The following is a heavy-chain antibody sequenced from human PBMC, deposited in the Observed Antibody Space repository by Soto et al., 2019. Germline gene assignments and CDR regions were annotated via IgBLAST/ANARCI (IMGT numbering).Heavy chain of an antibody. J-gene: IGHJ4*02. Sequence: QVQLQQWGAGLLKPSETLSLTCAVYGGSFSGYYGSWIRQPPGKGLEWIGEINHSGSTNYNPSLKSRVTISVDTSKNQFSLKLSSVTAADTAVYYCARLKGYYDFWSGYFYFDYWGQGTLVTVSS. V-gene: IGHV4-34*01. CDR1: GGSFSGYY. CDR2: INHSGST. D-gene: IGHD3-3*01. CDR3: ARLKGYYDFWSGYFYFDY.